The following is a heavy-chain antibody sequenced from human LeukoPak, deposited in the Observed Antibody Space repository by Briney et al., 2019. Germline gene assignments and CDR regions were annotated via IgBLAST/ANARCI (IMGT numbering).Heavy chain of an antibody. V-gene: IGHV3-23*01. D-gene: IGHD6-6*01. CDR1: GFTFSSYA. CDR2: ISGSGGST. CDR3: AKMAYGIAARPWYFDY. Sequence: GGSLRLSCAASGFTFSSYAMSRVRQAPGKGLEWVSAISGSGGSTYYADSVKGRFTISRDNSKNTLYLQMNSLRAEDTAVYYCAKMAYGIAARPWYFDYWGQGTLVTVSS. J-gene: IGHJ4*02.